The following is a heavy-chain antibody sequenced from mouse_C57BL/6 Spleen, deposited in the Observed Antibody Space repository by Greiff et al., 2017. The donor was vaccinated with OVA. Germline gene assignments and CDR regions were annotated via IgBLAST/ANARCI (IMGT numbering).Heavy chain of an antibody. Sequence: QVQLQQSGAELVKPGASVKISCKASGYAFSSYWMNWVKQRPGKGLEWIGQIYPGDGDTNYNGKFKGKATLTADKSSSTAYMQLSSLTSEDSAVYFSARVAITTLGYFDYWGQGTTLTVSS. V-gene: IGHV1-80*01. CDR2: IYPGDGDT. CDR3: ARVAITTLGYFDY. CDR1: GYAFSSYW. D-gene: IGHD1-1*01. J-gene: IGHJ2*01.